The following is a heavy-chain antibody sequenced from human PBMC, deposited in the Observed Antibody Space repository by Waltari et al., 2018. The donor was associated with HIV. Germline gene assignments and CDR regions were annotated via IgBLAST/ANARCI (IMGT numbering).Heavy chain of an antibody. J-gene: IGHJ4*02. D-gene: IGHD6-19*01. CDR1: GYTFTSYP. Sequence: QVHLLPSGAEVKKPGASATVSCKASGYTFTSYPIHWLRQAPGQRLEWMAWINAGTGNTKYSQNFQGRVTITRDTAASTAYMELSSLRSEDTAVYYCARHNSSWYGTFDHWGQGTLVTVSS. V-gene: IGHV1-3*01. CDR2: INAGTGNT. CDR3: ARHNSSWYGTFDH.